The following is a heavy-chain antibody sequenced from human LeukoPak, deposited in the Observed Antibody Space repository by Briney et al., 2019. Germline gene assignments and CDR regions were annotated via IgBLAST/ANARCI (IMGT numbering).Heavy chain of an antibody. CDR1: GGSFSGYY. Sequence: SETLSLTCAVYGGSFSGYYWSWIRRPPGKGLEWIGENNHSGSTNYNPSLKSRVTISVDTSKNQFSLQLNSVAPEDTAVYYCARTTGHFDYWGQGALVTVSS. J-gene: IGHJ4*02. CDR2: NNHSGST. CDR3: ARTTGHFDY. V-gene: IGHV4-34*01. D-gene: IGHD2-8*02.